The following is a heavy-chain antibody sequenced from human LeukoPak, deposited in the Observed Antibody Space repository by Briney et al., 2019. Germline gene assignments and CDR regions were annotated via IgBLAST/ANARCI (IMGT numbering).Heavy chain of an antibody. CDR3: ARASRQLWLLRPFDY. V-gene: IGHV1-69*13. CDR1: GGTFSSYA. CDR2: IIPIFGTA. J-gene: IGHJ4*02. D-gene: IGHD5-18*01. Sequence: SVKVSCKASGGTFSSYAISWVRQAPGQGLEWMGGIIPIFGTAIYAQKFQGRVTITADESTSTAYMELSSLRSEDTAVYYCARASRQLWLLRPFDYWGQGTLVTVSS.